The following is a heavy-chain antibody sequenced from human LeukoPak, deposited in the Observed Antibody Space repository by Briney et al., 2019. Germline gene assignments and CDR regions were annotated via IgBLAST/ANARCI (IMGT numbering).Heavy chain of an antibody. CDR3: ARVLGYCSSTSCYTEGAFDY. D-gene: IGHD2-2*02. CDR1: GYTFTGYY. J-gene: IGHJ4*02. Sequence: GASVKVSCKASGYTFTGYYMHWVRQAPGQGLEWMGWINPNSGGTNYAQKFQGRVTMTRDTSISTAYMELSRLRSDDTTVYYCARVLGYCSSTSCYTEGAFDYWGQGTLVTVSS. CDR2: INPNSGGT. V-gene: IGHV1-2*02.